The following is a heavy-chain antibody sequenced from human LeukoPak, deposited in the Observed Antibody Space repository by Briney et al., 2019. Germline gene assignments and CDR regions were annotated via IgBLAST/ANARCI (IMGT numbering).Heavy chain of an antibody. CDR3: ASNYDFWSGYYIKYGMDV. J-gene: IGHJ6*02. Sequence: ASVKVSCKASGYTFTGYYMHWVRQAPGQGLEWMGRINPNSGGTNYAQKFQGRVTMTRDTSISTAYMELSRLRSDDTAVYYCASNYDFWSGYYIKYGMDVWGQGTTVTVSS. D-gene: IGHD3-3*01. CDR2: INPNSGGT. V-gene: IGHV1-2*06. CDR1: GYTFTGYY.